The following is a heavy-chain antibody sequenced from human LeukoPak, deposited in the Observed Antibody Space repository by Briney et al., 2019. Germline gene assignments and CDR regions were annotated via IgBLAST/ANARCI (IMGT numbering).Heavy chain of an antibody. CDR2: IYYSGST. J-gene: IGHJ3*02. CDR1: GGSISSSSYY. CDR3: ARSDGYGLVGI. Sequence: SETLSLTCTVSGGSISSSSYYWSWIRQPPGKGLEWIGYIYYSGSTNYNPSLKSRVTISVDTSKNQFSLKPSSVTAADTAVYYCARSDGYGLVGIWGQGTMVTVSS. D-gene: IGHD5-18*01. V-gene: IGHV4-61*01.